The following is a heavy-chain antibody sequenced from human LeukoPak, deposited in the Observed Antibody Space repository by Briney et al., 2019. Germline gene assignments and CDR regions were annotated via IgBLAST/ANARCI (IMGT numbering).Heavy chain of an antibody. D-gene: IGHD6-19*01. CDR1: GGSIRSYY. CDR2: IYFSGST. Sequence: PSETLSLTCTVSGGSIRSYYWSWIRQPPGKGLEWIGYIYFSGSTNYNPSLKSRVTISVDTSKNQFSLNLSSVTAADTAVYYCARMYSSGPKDVDYWSQGILVTVSS. CDR3: ARMYSSGPKDVDY. V-gene: IGHV4-59*01. J-gene: IGHJ4*02.